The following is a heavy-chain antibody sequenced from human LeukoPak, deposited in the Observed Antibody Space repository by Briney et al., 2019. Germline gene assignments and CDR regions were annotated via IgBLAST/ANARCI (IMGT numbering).Heavy chain of an antibody. CDR2: ISSISSII. D-gene: IGHD6-13*01. Sequence: GGSLRLSCAASGFTFSTYSMSWVRQAPGKGLKWVSYISSISSIIYYADSVKGRFTISRDNAKSALYLQMNSLRAEDTAVYYCARSRPGTEAGQPNFDYWGQGTLVTVSS. J-gene: IGHJ4*02. CDR1: GFTFSTYS. CDR3: ARSRPGTEAGQPNFDY. V-gene: IGHV3-48*01.